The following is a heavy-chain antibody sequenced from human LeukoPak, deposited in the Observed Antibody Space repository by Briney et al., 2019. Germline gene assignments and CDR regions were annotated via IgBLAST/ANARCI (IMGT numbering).Heavy chain of an antibody. CDR3: AKDSTVTTFYYYYYMDV. J-gene: IGHJ6*03. CDR1: GFTFSSYA. V-gene: IGHV3-23*01. Sequence: GGSLRLSCAASGFTFSSYAMSWVRQAPGKGLEWVSAISGSGGSTYYADSVKGRSTISRDNSKKTLYLQMKSLRAEKTAVYYCAKDSTVTTFYYYYYMDVWGKGTTVNVSS. CDR2: ISGSGGST. D-gene: IGHD4-11*01.